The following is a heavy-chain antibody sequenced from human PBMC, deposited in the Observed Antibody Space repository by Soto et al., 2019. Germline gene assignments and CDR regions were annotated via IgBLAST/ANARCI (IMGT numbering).Heavy chain of an antibody. J-gene: IGHJ5*02. CDR2: TYPGDSDT. V-gene: IGHV5-51*01. CDR1: GYSFTSYW. CDR3: ASSLPNYYDGSGYYLS. D-gene: IGHD3-22*01. Sequence: PGESLKISCKGSGYSFTSYWIGWVRQMPGKGLEWMGITYPGDSDTRYSPSFQGQVTISADKSTSTAYLQWSSLKASDTAMYYCASSLPNYYDGSGYYLSWGQGALVTVSS.